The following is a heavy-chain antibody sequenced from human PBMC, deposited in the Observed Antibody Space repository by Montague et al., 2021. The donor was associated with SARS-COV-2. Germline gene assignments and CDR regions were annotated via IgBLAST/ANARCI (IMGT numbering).Heavy chain of an antibody. J-gene: IGHJ4*02. CDR1: GDSVSSSSAA. CDR2: TYFRSKWYS. Sequence: CVISGDSVSSSSAAWNWIRQSPSRGLEWLGRTYFRSKWYSEYAFSVKGRITINADTSTNQFSLQVNSVTPEDTAIYYCTRSWGWKEPHYYFDHWGQGTLVIVSS. D-gene: IGHD1-14*01. V-gene: IGHV6-1*01. CDR3: TRSWGWKEPHYYFDH.